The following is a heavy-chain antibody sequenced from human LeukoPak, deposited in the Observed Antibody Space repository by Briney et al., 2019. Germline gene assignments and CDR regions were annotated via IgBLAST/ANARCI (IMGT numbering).Heavy chain of an antibody. CDR2: LRSKAYGGTT. V-gene: IGHV3-49*04. CDR3: TRDLTDYYYDSSGYYYEGLSYFDY. CDR1: GFTFGDYA. Sequence: GGSLRLSCTASGFTFGDYAMSWVRQAPGKGLEWVGFLRSKAYGGTTEYAASVKGRFTISRDDSKSIAYLQMNSLKTEDTAVYYCTRDLTDYYYDSSGYYYEGLSYFDYWGQGTLVTVSS. J-gene: IGHJ4*02. D-gene: IGHD3-22*01.